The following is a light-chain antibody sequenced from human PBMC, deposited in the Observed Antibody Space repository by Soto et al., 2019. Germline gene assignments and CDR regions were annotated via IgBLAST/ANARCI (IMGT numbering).Light chain of an antibody. J-gene: IGKJ4*01. CDR1: QGIRSD. CDR3: LQDHNYPRT. CDR2: GAS. Sequence: AIPMTQSPSSLSASVGDRVTITCRASQGIRSDLGWYQQKPGKAPNLLIYGASTLQSGVPSRFSGSGSGTNFTLTISSLQPEDFATYYCLQDHNYPRTFGGGTKVEIK. V-gene: IGKV1-6*01.